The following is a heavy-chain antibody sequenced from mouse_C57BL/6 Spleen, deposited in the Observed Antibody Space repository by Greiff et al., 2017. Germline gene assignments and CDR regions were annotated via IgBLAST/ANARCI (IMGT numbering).Heavy chain of an antibody. CDR3: ARRELYSNYWYFDV. J-gene: IGHJ1*03. V-gene: IGHV1-22*01. CDR1: GYTFTDYN. CDR2: INPNNGGT. Sequence: EVQLQQSGPELVKPGASVKMSCKASGYTFTDYNMHWVKQSHGKSLEWIGYINPNNGGTSYNQKFKGTATLTVNKSSSTAYMELRSLTSEDSAVYNCARRELYSNYWYFDVWGTGTTVTVSS. D-gene: IGHD2-5*01.